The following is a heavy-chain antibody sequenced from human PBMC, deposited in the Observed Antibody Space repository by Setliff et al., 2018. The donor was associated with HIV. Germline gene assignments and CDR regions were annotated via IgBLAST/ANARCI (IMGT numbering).Heavy chain of an antibody. J-gene: IGHJ4*02. Sequence: ASVKVSCKASGYTFTSFYMHWVRXXXGXXXEWMGWINTKTGNPTYAQGLTGXFVFSLXTXISTAYLQISSLKAEDTAVYYCARDQXXXXFDSWGQGXLVT. V-gene: IGHV7-4-1*02. CDR1: GYTFTSFY. CDR3: ARDQXXXXFDS. CDR2: INTKTGNP.